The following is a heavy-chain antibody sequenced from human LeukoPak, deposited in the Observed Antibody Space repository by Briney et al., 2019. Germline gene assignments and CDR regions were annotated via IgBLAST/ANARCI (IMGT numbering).Heavy chain of an antibody. Sequence: PGGPLRLSCAASGFTFGSYAMNWGRQAPGKVLEWVSAISGSGVNTYYADSVKGRFTISRDNAKNSLYLQMNSLRAEDTAVYYCARETRLLSAFDIWGQGTMVTVSS. D-gene: IGHD3-16*01. J-gene: IGHJ3*02. CDR1: GFTFGSYA. CDR3: ARETRLLSAFDI. CDR2: ISGSGVNT. V-gene: IGHV3-23*01.